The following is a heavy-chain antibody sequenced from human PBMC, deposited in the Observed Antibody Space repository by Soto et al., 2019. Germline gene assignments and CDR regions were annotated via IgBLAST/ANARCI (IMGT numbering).Heavy chain of an antibody. Sequence: EASVKVSCKASGGTFSSYAISWVRQAPGQGLEWMGGIIPIFGTANYAQKFQGRVTITADESTSTAYMELSSLRSEDTAVYYCARDVSSSWLNWFDPWGQGTLVTVSS. D-gene: IGHD6-13*01. CDR1: GGTFSSYA. CDR3: ARDVSSSWLNWFDP. J-gene: IGHJ5*02. V-gene: IGHV1-69*13. CDR2: IIPIFGTA.